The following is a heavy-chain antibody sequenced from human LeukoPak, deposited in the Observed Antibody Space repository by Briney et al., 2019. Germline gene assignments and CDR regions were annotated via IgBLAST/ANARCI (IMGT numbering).Heavy chain of an antibody. J-gene: IGHJ6*03. CDR1: GYTFNTYA. CDR3: ATADNHPYMDV. V-gene: IGHV1-3*04. Sequence: ASVKVSCKASGYTFNTYAIQWVRQAPGQGLEWMGWINTANGDTKYSQKFQGRVTITRDTSASTAYLDLSSLRSEDTAVYYCATADNHPYMDVWGKGTTVTVSS. CDR2: INTANGDT. D-gene: IGHD1-14*01.